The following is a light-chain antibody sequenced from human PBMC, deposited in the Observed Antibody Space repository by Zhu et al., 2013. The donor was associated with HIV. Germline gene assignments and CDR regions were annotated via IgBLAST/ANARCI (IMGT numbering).Light chain of an antibody. V-gene: IGKV3-11*01. Sequence: DIVLTQSPGTLSLSPGESATLSCRTSQSVGSTFLAWYQQKPGQAPRLLIYDASNRATGIPARFSGSGSGTDFTLTISSLEPEDFAVYYCQQRSKWPPLTFGGGTKVEIK. CDR1: QSVGSTF. CDR3: QQRSKWPPLT. J-gene: IGKJ4*01. CDR2: DAS.